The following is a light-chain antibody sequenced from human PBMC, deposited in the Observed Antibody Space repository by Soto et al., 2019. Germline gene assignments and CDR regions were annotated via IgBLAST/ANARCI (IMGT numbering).Light chain of an antibody. CDR1: SSDVGGYNY. Sequence: QSVLTQPASVSGSPGQSITISCTGTSSDVGGYNYVSWYQQNPGKAPKLLIYDVTKRPSGVSNRFSGSKSGNTASLTVSGLQPEDEADYYCLSYVGRETGVFGSGTKVTVL. CDR3: LSYVGRETGV. CDR2: DVT. V-gene: IGLV2-14*01. J-gene: IGLJ1*01.